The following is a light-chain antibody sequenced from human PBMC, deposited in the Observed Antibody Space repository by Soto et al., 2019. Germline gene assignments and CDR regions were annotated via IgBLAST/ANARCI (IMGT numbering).Light chain of an antibody. CDR2: LGS. CDR1: QSLLQSNGYNY. V-gene: IGKV2-28*01. Sequence: DIVMTQSPVSLFVTPGEPAAISCRSSQSLLQSNGYNYLDWYLQKPGQSPQLLIYLGSNRASGVPDRFSGSESGTDFTLKISRVEAEDVGAYYCMQALQTPRTFGLGTKLQIK. J-gene: IGKJ2*01. CDR3: MQALQTPRT.